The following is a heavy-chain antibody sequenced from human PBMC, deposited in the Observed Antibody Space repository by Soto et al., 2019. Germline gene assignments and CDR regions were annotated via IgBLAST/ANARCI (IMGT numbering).Heavy chain of an antibody. CDR2: ISAYSGNT. V-gene: IGHV1-18*04. J-gene: IGHJ5*02. D-gene: IGHD6-13*01. Sequence: GASVKVSCKASGYTFTSYGISWVRQAPGQGLEWMGWISAYSGNTNYAQKLQGRVTMTTDTSTSTAYMELRSLRSDDTAVYYCAREDSSSWYGNWFDPWGQGTLVTVSS. CDR3: AREDSSSWYGNWFDP. CDR1: GYTFTSYG.